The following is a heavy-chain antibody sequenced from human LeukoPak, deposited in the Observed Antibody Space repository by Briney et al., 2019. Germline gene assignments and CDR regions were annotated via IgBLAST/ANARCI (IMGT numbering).Heavy chain of an antibody. CDR2: IYSGGST. D-gene: IGHD2-2*01. Sequence: GGSLRLSCAASGFTFSSYEMNWVRQAPGKGLEWVSVIYSGGSTYYADSVKGRFTISRDNSKNTLYLQMNSLRAEDTAVYYCARLLPAALEDYWGQGTLVTVSS. CDR3: ARLLPAALEDY. CDR1: GFTFSSYE. V-gene: IGHV3-66*02. J-gene: IGHJ4*02.